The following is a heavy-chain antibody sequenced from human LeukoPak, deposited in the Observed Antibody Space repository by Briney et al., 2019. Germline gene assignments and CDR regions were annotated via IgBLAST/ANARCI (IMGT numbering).Heavy chain of an antibody. CDR1: GFTFSSYA. Sequence: PGGSLRLSCAASGFTFSSYAMSWVRQAPGKGLERVSAISGSGGSTYYADSVKGRFTIPRDNSKNTLYLQMNSLRAEDTAVYYCAKDYSSGGELVAYFDYWGQGTLVTVSS. CDR3: AKDYSSGGELVAYFDY. CDR2: ISGSGGST. J-gene: IGHJ4*02. D-gene: IGHD6-19*01. V-gene: IGHV3-23*01.